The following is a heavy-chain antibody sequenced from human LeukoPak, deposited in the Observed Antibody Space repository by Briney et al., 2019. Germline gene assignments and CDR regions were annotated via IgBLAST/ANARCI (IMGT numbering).Heavy chain of an antibody. CDR2: IKPDGSGK. Sequence: GGSLRLSCAASGFSFSSYWMTWVRQVPGKGLEWVANIKPDGSGKHYVDSVKGRFTISRDNAKNTLYLQMNSLRVEDTAVYYCARDYYGYWGQGTLVTVSS. V-gene: IGHV3-7*01. CDR3: ARDYYGY. CDR1: GFSFSSYW. D-gene: IGHD1-26*01. J-gene: IGHJ4*02.